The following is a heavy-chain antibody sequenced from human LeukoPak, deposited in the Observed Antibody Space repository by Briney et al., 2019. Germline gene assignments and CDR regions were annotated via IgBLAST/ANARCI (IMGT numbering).Heavy chain of an antibody. CDR2: IRYDGSNK. V-gene: IGHV3-30*02. CDR1: GFTFSSYG. CDR3: AKGGSSSSSLYYYYMDV. J-gene: IGHJ6*03. D-gene: IGHD6-6*01. Sequence: PGGSLRLSCAASGFTFSSYGMHWVRQAPGKGLEWVAFIRYDGSNKYYADSVKGRFTISRDNSKNTLYLQMNSLRAEDTAVYYCAKGGSSSSSLYYYYMDVWGKGTTVTVSS.